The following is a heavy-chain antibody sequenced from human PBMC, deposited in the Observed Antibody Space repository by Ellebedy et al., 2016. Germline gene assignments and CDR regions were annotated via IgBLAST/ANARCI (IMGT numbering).Heavy chain of an antibody. J-gene: IGHJ4*02. CDR1: GGSVDTYY. D-gene: IGHD3-22*01. CDR2: VFYGRCT. V-gene: IGHV4-59*02. Sequence: SETLSLXXTVSGGSVDTYYLTWIRQSPGKGLEWIGYVFYGRCTKYNRSLRSRVTISLDTAKNQFSLRLTSVAAADTAVYFCARDVSLYSSSPSFDFWGQGMLVTVSS. CDR3: ARDVSLYSSSPSFDF.